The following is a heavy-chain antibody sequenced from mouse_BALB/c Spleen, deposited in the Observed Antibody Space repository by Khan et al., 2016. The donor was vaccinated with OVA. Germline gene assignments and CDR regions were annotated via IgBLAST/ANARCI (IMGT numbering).Heavy chain of an antibody. CDR1: GFSLSISGMG. CDR2: IYWDDHK. Sequence: QVTLKESGPGILQPSQTLSLTCSFSGFSLSISGMGVSWIRQPSGEGLEWLAHIYWDDHKRYNPSLKSRLTISKDSSSNPVFLKITSVDTAHTAAYYCARRRDWYFDFWGQGTTLTVSS. D-gene: IGHD3-3*01. CDR3: ARRRDWYFDF. V-gene: IGHV8-12*01. J-gene: IGHJ2*01.